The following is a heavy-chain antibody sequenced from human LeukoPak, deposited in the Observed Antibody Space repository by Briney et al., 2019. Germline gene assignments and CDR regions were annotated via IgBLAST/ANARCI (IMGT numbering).Heavy chain of an antibody. CDR3: ARGAIVVVPAARTYWFDP. CDR2: INHSGST. J-gene: IGHJ5*02. Sequence: PSETLSLTCAVYGGSFSDSYWSWIRQPPGKGLEWIGEINHSGSTNYNPSLKSRVTISVDTSKNQFSLKLSSVTAADTAVYYCARGAIVVVPAARTYWFDPWGQGTLVTVSS. CDR1: GGSFSDSY. D-gene: IGHD2-2*01. V-gene: IGHV4-34*01.